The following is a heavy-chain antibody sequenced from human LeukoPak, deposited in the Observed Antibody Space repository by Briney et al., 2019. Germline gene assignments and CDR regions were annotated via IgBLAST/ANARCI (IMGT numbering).Heavy chain of an antibody. CDR3: AREGYYGSGSYFY. J-gene: IGHJ4*02. CDR1: GGTFSSYA. CDR2: IIPIFGTA. D-gene: IGHD3-10*01. V-gene: IGHV1-69*13. Sequence: SVRVSCKASGGTFSSYAISWVRQAPGQGLEWMGGIIPIFGTANYAQKFQGRVTITADESTSTAYMELSSLRSEDTAVYYCAREGYYGSGSYFYWGQGTLVTVSS.